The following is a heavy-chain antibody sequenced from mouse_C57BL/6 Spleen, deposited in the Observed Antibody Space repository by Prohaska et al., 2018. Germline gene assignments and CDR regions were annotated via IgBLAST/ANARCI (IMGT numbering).Heavy chain of an antibody. CDR3: AGSYYSNFYYAMDY. Sequence: DVQLQESGPGLVKPSQSLSLTCSVTGYSITSGYYWNWIRQFPGNKLEWMGYISYDGSNNYNPSLKNRISITRDTSKNQFFLKLNSVTTEDTATYYCAGSYYSNFYYAMDYWGQGTSVTVSS. V-gene: IGHV3-6*01. CDR1: GYSITSGYY. J-gene: IGHJ4*01. D-gene: IGHD2-5*01. CDR2: ISYDGSN.